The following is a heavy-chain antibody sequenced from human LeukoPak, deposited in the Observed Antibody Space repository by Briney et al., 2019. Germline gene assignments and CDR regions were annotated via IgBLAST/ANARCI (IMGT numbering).Heavy chain of an antibody. CDR3: AKNGAAAAIWRFDS. CDR1: GFTFSSYA. D-gene: IGHD2-2*01. CDR2: ISGSGDKT. Sequence: GGSLRLSCAASGFTFSSYAMSWVRQAPGKGLEWVSAISGSGDKTYYVDSVKGLFTVSRDNSKNTLYLQMNSLRAEETAVYYCAKNGAAAAIWRFDSWGQGTLVTVSS. V-gene: IGHV3-23*01. J-gene: IGHJ5*01.